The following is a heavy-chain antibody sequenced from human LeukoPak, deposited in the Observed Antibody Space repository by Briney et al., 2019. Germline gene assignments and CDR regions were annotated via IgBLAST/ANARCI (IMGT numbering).Heavy chain of an antibody. CDR3: ARTRGYSSSPIRTPCFDY. Sequence: PGGSLRLSCAAAGFTFSSYAMNWVRQAPGKGLGWVSAITGSGGRTYYADSVKGRFTISRDNAKNSLYLQMNSLRAEDTAVYYCARTRGYSSSPIRTPCFDYWGQGTLVTVSS. CDR2: ITGSGGRT. V-gene: IGHV3-23*01. CDR1: GFTFSSYA. D-gene: IGHD6-6*01. J-gene: IGHJ4*02.